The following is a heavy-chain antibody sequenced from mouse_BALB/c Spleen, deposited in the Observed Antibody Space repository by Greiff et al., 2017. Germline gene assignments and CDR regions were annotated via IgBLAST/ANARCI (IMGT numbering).Heavy chain of an antibody. D-gene: IGHD3-1*01. CDR2: IWAGVST. J-gene: IGHJ3*01. CDR3: ARDSSGYGWFAY. Sequence: QVQLKESGPGLVAPSQSLSITCTVSGFSLTSYGVHWVRQPPGKGLEWLGVIWAGVSTNYNSALMSRLSISKDNSKSQVFLKMNSLQTDDTAMYYCARDSSGYGWFAYWGQGTLVTVSA. CDR1: GFSLTSYG. V-gene: IGHV2-9*02.